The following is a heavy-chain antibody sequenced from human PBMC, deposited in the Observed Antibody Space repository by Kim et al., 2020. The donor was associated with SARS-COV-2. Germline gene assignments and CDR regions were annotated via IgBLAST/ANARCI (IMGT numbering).Heavy chain of an antibody. CDR3: ARDYITIFGVVIIPGWFDP. V-gene: IGHV4-39*07. CDR1: GGSISSSSYY. Sequence: SETLSLTCTVSGGSISSSSYYWGWIRQPPGKGLEWIGSIYYSGSTYYNPSLKSRVTISVDTSKNQFSLKLSSVTAADTAVYYCARDYITIFGVVIIPGWFDPWGQGTLVTVSS. CDR2: IYYSGST. J-gene: IGHJ5*02. D-gene: IGHD3-3*01.